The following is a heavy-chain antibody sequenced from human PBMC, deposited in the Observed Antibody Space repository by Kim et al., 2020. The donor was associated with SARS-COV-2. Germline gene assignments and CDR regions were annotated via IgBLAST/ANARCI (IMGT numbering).Heavy chain of an antibody. V-gene: IGHV3-11*06. CDR2: ISSSSSYT. J-gene: IGHJ3*02. CDR3: ARIIAAAGRAFDI. CDR1: GFTFSDYY. D-gene: IGHD6-13*01. Sequence: GGSLRLSCAASGFTFSDYYMSWIRQAPGKGLEWVSYISSSSSYTNYADSVKGRFTISRDNAKNSLYLQMNSLRAEDTAVYYCARIIAAAGRAFDIWGQGTMVTVSS.